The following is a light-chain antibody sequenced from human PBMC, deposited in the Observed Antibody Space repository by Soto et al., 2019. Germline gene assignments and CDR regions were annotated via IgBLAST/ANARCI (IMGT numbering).Light chain of an antibody. CDR1: SSDVGGYNY. Sequence: QSVLTQPPSASGSPGQSVTISCTGTSSDVGGYNYVSWYQQHPGKAPKLMIYEVSKRPSGVPDRFSGSKSGNTASLTVSGLQAEYEADYYCSSYAGSNNWVFGGGTKVTV. CDR2: EVS. V-gene: IGLV2-8*01. J-gene: IGLJ3*02. CDR3: SSYAGSNNWV.